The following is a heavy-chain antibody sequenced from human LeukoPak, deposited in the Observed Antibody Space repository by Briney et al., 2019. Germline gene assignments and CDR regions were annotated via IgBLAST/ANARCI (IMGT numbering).Heavy chain of an antibody. J-gene: IGHJ4*02. V-gene: IGHV1-18*01. CDR2: ISAYNGNT. CDR1: GYTFTSYG. CDR3: ARDTPSYCGGDCPPIDY. D-gene: IGHD2-21*01. Sequence: GASVKVSCKASGYTFTSYGISWVRQAPGQGLEWMGWISAYNGNTNYAQKLQGRVTMTTDTSTSTAYMELRSLRSDDTAVYYCARDTPSYCGGDCPPIDYWGQGTLVTVSS.